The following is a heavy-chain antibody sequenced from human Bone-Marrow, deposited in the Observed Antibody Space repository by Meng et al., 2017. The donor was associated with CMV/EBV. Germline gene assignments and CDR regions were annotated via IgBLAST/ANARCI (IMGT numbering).Heavy chain of an antibody. V-gene: IGHV4-34*01. D-gene: IGHD1-26*01. Sequence: SETLSLTCAVYGGSFSGYYWSWIRQPPGKGLEWIGEINHSGSTNYNPSLKSRVTISVDTSKNQFSLKLSSVTAADTAVYYCARARSGGRYYYGMDVWGQGTTVTVSS. CDR1: GGSFSGYY. CDR3: ARARSGGRYYYGMDV. CDR2: INHSGST. J-gene: IGHJ6*02.